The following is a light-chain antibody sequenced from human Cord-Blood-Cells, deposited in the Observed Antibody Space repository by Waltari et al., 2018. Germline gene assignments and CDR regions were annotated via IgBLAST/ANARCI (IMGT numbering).Light chain of an antibody. J-gene: IGLJ3*02. V-gene: IGLV2-14*01. CDR2: EVS. CDR3: SSYTSSSTL. CDR1: TSDHGCYNF. Sequence: SALTPPASVSGSPGQSLTLSCTATTSDHGCYNFVSWYKQHPGKAPKHLIYEVSNRPSGVSIRFSGSKSGNMASLTSSGRQAEDLADYYCSSYTSSSTLFGGGTELTVL.